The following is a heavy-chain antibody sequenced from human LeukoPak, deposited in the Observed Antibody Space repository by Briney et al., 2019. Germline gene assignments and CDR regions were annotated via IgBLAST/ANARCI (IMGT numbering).Heavy chain of an antibody. CDR2: IPSGGFYE. CDR1: GFNLGNYA. Sequence: PGGSLRLSCAASGFNLGNYAMHWVRQAPGKGLEWVSLIPSGGFYEYYADSVKGRFTISRDDSGNTLYLQLNSLRPEDTAVYYYARDSTYYYESGSSGPHYFDNWGQGTLVTVSS. J-gene: IGHJ4*02. V-gene: IGHV3-30-3*01. CDR3: ARDSTYYYESGSSGPHYFDN. D-gene: IGHD3-10*01.